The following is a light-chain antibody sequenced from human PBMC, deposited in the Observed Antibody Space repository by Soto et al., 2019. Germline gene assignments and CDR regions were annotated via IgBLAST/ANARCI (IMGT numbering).Light chain of an antibody. CDR3: QQYNIWPVA. J-gene: IGKJ1*01. CDR1: QNVSSS. CDR2: GAS. V-gene: IGKV3-15*01. Sequence: EIVMTQSPATLSVFPGERATLSCRASQNVSSSLAWYQQKPGQTPRLLIYGASTRATGIPARFSGSGSGTEFTLSINSLRSEDFAVYYCQQYNIWPVAFGQGTKVEIK.